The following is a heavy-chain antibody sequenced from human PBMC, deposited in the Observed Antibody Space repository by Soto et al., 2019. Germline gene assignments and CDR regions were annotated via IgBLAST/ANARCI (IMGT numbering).Heavy chain of an antibody. J-gene: IGHJ4*02. D-gene: IGHD3-3*01. CDR2: IIPIFGTA. V-gene: IGHV1-69*06. Sequence: SVKVSCKASGGTFSSYAISWVRQAPGQGLEWVGGIIPIFGTANYAQKFQGRVTITADKSTSTAYMELSSLRSEDTAVYYCARSTYDFWSGYSLYYFDYWGQGTLVTVSS. CDR1: GGTFSSYA. CDR3: ARSTYDFWSGYSLYYFDY.